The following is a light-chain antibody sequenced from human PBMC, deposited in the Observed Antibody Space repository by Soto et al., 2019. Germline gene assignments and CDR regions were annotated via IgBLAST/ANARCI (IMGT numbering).Light chain of an antibody. CDR3: QQANSFPFT. V-gene: IGKV1-39*01. Sequence: DIQMTQSPSSLSASVGDRVTITCRASQSISSYLIWYQQKPGKAPNLLIYAASSLQSGVPSRFSGSGSGTDFTLTISSLQPEDFATYYCQQANSFPFTFGQGTRLEI. J-gene: IGKJ5*01. CDR1: QSISSY. CDR2: AAS.